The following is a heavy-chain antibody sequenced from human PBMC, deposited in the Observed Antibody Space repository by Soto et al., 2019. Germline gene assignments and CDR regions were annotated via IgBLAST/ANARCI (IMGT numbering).Heavy chain of an antibody. CDR2: ISAYNGNT. Sequence: QVQLVQSGAEVKKPGASVKVSCKASGYTFTSYGISWVRQAPGQGLEWMGWISAYNGNTNYAQKLQGRVTMTTDTPTSTAYMELRSLRADDTAVYYCARDSSRSGYYQPRDYWGQGTLVTVSS. CDR1: GYTFTSYG. J-gene: IGHJ4*02. CDR3: ARDSSRSGYYQPRDY. D-gene: IGHD3-22*01. V-gene: IGHV1-18*01.